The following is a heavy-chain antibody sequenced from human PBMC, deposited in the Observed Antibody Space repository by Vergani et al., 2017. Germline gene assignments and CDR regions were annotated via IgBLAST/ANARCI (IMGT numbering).Heavy chain of an antibody. D-gene: IGHD2-21*01. V-gene: IGHV4-38-2*01. CDR3: ARSQGDYWYFDL. J-gene: IGHJ2*01. CDR2: IHNRGKT. Sequence: QVRLEESGPGLVKPSETLSLTCSVSGYSIGSGFYWAWIRQSPGAGLQWLTSIHNRGKTYHNPSLKSRVSVSLDTSKNRFSLNLTSVTATDTAVYYCARSQGDYWYFDLWGPGSLVTVSS. CDR1: GYSIGSGFY.